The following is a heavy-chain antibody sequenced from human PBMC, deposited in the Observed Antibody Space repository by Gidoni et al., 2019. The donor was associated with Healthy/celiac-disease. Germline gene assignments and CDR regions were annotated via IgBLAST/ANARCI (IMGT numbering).Heavy chain of an antibody. Sequence: QVQLQQWGAGLLKPSETLSLTCAVYGWSFSGYYWSWIRQPPGKGLEWIGEINHSGSTNYNPSLKSRVTIPVDTSKNQFSLHLSSVTAADTAVYYFARGWQDGMDVWGQGPTVTVSS. V-gene: IGHV4-34*01. J-gene: IGHJ6*02. CDR2: INHSGST. CDR1: GWSFSGYY. CDR3: ARGWQDGMDV.